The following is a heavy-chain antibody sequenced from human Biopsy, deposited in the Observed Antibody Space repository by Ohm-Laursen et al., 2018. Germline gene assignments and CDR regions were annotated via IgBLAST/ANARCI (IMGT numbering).Heavy chain of an antibody. V-gene: IGHV3-7*01. D-gene: IGHD2-15*01. J-gene: IGHJ4*02. CDR1: GFRFSDYW. CDR3: ARAYPPPGRRLVVVAGDFDC. Sequence: SLRLSCAASGFRFSDYWMSWVRQAPGKGLEWVANIKEDGSEKHYVDSVEGRFTISRDNTKNSLYLQMDSLRGEDTAVYYCARAYPPPGRRLVVVAGDFDCWGQGTRVTVSS. CDR2: IKEDGSEK.